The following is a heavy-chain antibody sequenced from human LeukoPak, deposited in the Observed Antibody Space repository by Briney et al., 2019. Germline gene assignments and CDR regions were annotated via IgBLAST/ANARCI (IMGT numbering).Heavy chain of an antibody. Sequence: SETLSLTCTVSGDSITSYFWSWIRQPPGKGLEWVGYIFYSGITNYNPSLKSRVTISVDTSKNQFSLKLSSVTAADTAVYYCARGLLASSSWYYFDYWGQGTLVTVSS. CDR2: IFYSGIT. V-gene: IGHV4-59*12. D-gene: IGHD6-13*01. J-gene: IGHJ4*02. CDR3: ARGLLASSSWYYFDY. CDR1: GDSITSYF.